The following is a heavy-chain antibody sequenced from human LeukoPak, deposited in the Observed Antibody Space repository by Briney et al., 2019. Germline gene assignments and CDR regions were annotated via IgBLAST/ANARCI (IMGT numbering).Heavy chain of an antibody. CDR1: GGSLSSYF. CDR2: IYYSGST. CDR3: ARQLGYGMDV. Sequence: SETLSLTCTVSGGSLSSYFWSWIRQPPGKGLEWIGYIYYSGSTNYNPSLKSRVTISVDTSNNQFSLKLTSVTAADTAVYYCARQLGYGMDVWGQGTTVTVSS. V-gene: IGHV4-59*08. D-gene: IGHD3-16*01. J-gene: IGHJ6*02.